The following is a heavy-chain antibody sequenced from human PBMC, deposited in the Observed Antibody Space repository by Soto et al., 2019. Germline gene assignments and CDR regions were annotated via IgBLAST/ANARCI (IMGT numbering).Heavy chain of an antibody. Sequence: ASVKVSCKASGYTFTSYAMHWVRQAPGQRLEWMGWINAGNGNTKYSQKFQGRVTITRDTSASTAYMELSSLRSEDTAVYYCARDFDYYDSSGYTYYFDYRGQGTLVTVSS. D-gene: IGHD3-22*01. J-gene: IGHJ4*02. CDR1: GYTFTSYA. V-gene: IGHV1-3*01. CDR3: ARDFDYYDSSGYTYYFDY. CDR2: INAGNGNT.